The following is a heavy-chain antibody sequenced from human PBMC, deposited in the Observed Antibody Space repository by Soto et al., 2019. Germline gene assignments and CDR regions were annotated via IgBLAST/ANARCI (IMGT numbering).Heavy chain of an antibody. CDR3: ASGSIVAARDLDY. J-gene: IGHJ4*02. V-gene: IGHV1-69*02. CDR2: IIPLLGIA. CDR1: GGTFSSYT. D-gene: IGHD6-6*01. Sequence: QVQLVQSGAEVKKPGSSVKVYCKASGGTFSSYTISWVRPAPGQGLAWMGRIIPLLGIANYAQKFQGRVTMTADKSPSTAYMELSSLRSEYTAVYYWASGSIVAARDLDYWGPGTLVTVSS.